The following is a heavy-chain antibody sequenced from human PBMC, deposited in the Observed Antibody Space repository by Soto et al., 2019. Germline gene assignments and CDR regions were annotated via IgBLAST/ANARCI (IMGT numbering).Heavy chain of an antibody. CDR2: INAANGDT. CDR3: VRRHVSATGIDWFDP. Sequence: QVQLVQSGTEVKKPGASVKVSCKASGYTFTSYGIHWVRQAPGQRLEWMGWINAANGDTKYSPKIQGRDTITRETSALTAYMEVRSLRSEDTAVYYCVRRHVSATGIDWFDPWGQGTLVTVSS. J-gene: IGHJ5*02. V-gene: IGHV1-3*01. D-gene: IGHD6-13*01. CDR1: GYTFTSYG.